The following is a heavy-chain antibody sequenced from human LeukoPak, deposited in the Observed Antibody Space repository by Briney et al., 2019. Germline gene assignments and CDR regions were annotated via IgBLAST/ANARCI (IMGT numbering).Heavy chain of an antibody. D-gene: IGHD3-10*01. CDR3: ARLYGSGSYPPSNFDY. J-gene: IGHJ4*02. CDR1: GGSISSSSYY. Sequence: PSETLSLTCTVSGGSISSSSYYWGWIRQPPGMGLEWLGSIYYSGSTHYNPSLKSRVTIYVDTSKNQFSLKLTSVTAADTAVYYCARLYGSGSYPPSNFDYWGQGTLVTVSS. V-gene: IGHV4-39*01. CDR2: IYYSGST.